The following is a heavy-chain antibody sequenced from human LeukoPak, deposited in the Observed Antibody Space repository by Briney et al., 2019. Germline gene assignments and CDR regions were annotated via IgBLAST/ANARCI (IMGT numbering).Heavy chain of an antibody. CDR2: IIPIFGTA. J-gene: IGHJ4*02. CDR3: ARDVHYGDYSSGY. Sequence: SVKVSCKASGGTFSSYAISWVRQAPGQGLEWMGGIIPIFGTANYAQKFQGRVTSTADESTSTAYMELSSLRSEDTAVYYCARDVHYGDYSSGYWGQGTLVTVSS. CDR1: GGTFSSYA. V-gene: IGHV1-69*13. D-gene: IGHD4-17*01.